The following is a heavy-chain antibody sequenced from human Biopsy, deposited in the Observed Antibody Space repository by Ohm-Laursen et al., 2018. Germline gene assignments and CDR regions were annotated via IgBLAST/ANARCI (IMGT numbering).Heavy chain of an antibody. Sequence: SETLSLTCAVSGCSISGSSWSWIRQAPGRGLEWVGYISYSGSTCNNPSLKSRITISVDTSKNQISLKVTSVTAADTAVYYCAKHGSGWTGDDALHIWGQGTMVTVSS. D-gene: IGHD6-19*01. CDR1: GCSISGSS. CDR3: AKHGSGWTGDDALHI. CDR2: ISYSGST. J-gene: IGHJ3*02. V-gene: IGHV4-59*08.